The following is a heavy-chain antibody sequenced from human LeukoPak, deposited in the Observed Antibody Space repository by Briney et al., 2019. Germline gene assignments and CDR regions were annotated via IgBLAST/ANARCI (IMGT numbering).Heavy chain of an antibody. J-gene: IGHJ4*02. CDR1: GFIFDDYA. D-gene: IGHD2-21*02. CDR3: AKDIGGDRSFDY. Sequence: GRSLRLSCAASGFIFDDYAMHWVRQAPGKGLEWVSGISWNGVNIGYADSVKGRFTISRDNAKNSLYLQMNSLRAEDTALYYCAKDIGGDRSFDYWGQGTLVTVSS. V-gene: IGHV3-9*01. CDR2: ISWNGVNI.